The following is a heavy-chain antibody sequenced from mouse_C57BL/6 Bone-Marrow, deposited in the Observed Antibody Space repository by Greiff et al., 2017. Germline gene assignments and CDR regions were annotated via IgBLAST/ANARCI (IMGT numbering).Heavy chain of an antibody. D-gene: IGHD4-1*01. V-gene: IGHV1-50*01. CDR3: ARNTLGAWFAY. CDR1: GYTFTSYW. J-gene: IGHJ3*01. Sequence: QVQLQQPGAELVKPGASVKLSCKASGYTFTSYWMQWVKQRPGQGLEWIGEIDPSDSYTNYNQKFKGKATLTVDTSSSTAYMQLSSLTSEDSAVYYCARNTLGAWFAYWGQGTLVTVSA. CDR2: IDPSDSYT.